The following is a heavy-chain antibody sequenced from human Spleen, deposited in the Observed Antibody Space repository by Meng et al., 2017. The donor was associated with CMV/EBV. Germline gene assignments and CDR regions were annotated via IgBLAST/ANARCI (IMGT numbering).Heavy chain of an antibody. CDR1: GFTFSSYW. J-gene: IGHJ4*02. CDR3: AKDSEAAADY. V-gene: IGHV3-74*01. CDR2: INSNGGGT. D-gene: IGHD6-13*01. Sequence: GESLKISCAASGFTFSSYWMHWVRQAPGKGLVWVSRINSNGGGTNYADSVKGRFTISRDNSKNTLYLQMNSLRAEDTAVYYCAKDSEAAADYWGQGTLVTVSS.